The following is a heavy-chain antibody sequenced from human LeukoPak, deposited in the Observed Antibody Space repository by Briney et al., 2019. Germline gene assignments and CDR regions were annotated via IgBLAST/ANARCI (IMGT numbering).Heavy chain of an antibody. CDR1: GYTITGYY. Sequence: ASVKVSCKASGYTITGYYVHWVRQAPGQGLEWMGWINPKSGGTDCAQKFQGRVTMTRDTSTSTAYMELTRLTADDTAVYYCASTACSGNCYFDYWGQGTLVTVSS. V-gene: IGHV1-2*02. CDR2: INPKSGGT. CDR3: ASTACSGNCYFDY. D-gene: IGHD2-15*01. J-gene: IGHJ4*02.